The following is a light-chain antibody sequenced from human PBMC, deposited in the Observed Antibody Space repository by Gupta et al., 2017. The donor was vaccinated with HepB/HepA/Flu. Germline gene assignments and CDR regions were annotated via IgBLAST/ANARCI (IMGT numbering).Light chain of an antibody. Sequence: QSVLTQPPSVSVPRGRRVTISCTASSSNIGADFDVHWYQQLPGTAPNLLSNGNNNRPSAVPDRVSGSKSAASASLTITWPQADDEADYDCQDYDSSQSVSVFGTGTKVTVL. CDR3: QDYDSSQSVSV. CDR1: SSNIGADFD. CDR2: GNN. J-gene: IGLJ1*01. V-gene: IGLV1-40*01.